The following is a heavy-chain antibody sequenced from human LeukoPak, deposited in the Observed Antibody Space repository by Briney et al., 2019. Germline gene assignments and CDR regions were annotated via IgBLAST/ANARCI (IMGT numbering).Heavy chain of an antibody. J-gene: IGHJ4*02. V-gene: IGHV3-66*01. CDR1: GFTVSGNY. CDR3: ARDGDYGDTYYFDY. Sequence: PGGSLILSCAVSGFTVSGNYMGWVRQAPGKGLEWGSIIYSAGTTHYADSVKGRFTISRDNSKNTLYLQMNSLRVEDTAVYYCARDGDYGDTYYFDYWGQGTLVTVSS. D-gene: IGHD4-17*01. CDR2: IYSAGTT.